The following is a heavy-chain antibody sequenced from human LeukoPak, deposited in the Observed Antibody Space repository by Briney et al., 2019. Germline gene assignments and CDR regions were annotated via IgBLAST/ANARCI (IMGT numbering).Heavy chain of an antibody. CDR3: ARFHSYGSYGWFDP. V-gene: IGHV4-59*01. CDR1: GGSISSYY. Sequence: SETLSLTCTVSGGSISSYYWSWIRQPPGKGLEWLGYIYYSGSTNYNPSLKSRVTISVDTSKNQFSLKLSSVTAADTAVYYCARFHSYGSYGWFDPWGQGTLVTVSS. J-gene: IGHJ5*02. CDR2: IYYSGST. D-gene: IGHD5-18*01.